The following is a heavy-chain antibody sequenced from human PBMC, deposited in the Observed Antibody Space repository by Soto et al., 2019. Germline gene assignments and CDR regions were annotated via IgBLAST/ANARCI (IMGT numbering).Heavy chain of an antibody. J-gene: IGHJ5*02. CDR1: GGYFSGYY. CDR3: ARRYYYDNTGHSVWFDP. V-gene: IGHV4-34*01. CDR2: INHSGSA. D-gene: IGHD3-22*01. Sequence: SETLSLTCAVYGGYFSGYYWSCIRQPPGKGLEWIGEINHSGSANYTPSLKSRVSISVDTSKNQFSLKLSSVTAADTDVFYCARRYYYDNTGHSVWFDPWGQGTLVTVSS.